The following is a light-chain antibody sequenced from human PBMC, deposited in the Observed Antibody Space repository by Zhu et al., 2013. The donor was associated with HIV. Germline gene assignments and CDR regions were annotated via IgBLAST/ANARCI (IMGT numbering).Light chain of an antibody. CDR1: QSVANS. CDR3: QKYNSVPLT. V-gene: IGKV3D-15*01. J-gene: IGKJ3*01. Sequence: EIVLTQSPVTLSLSPGERATLSCRASQSVANSLAWYQQKPGQAPRLVMYAASTRATGMPDRFSGRGSGTDFTLTISSLQAEDVATYYCQKYNSVPLTFGPGTRVEIK. CDR2: AAS.